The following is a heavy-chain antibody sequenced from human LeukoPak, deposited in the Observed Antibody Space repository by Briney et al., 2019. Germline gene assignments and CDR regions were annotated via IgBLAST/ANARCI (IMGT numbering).Heavy chain of an antibody. D-gene: IGHD3-22*01. V-gene: IGHV3-48*04. CDR2: IGSSGSTT. J-gene: IGHJ4*02. CDR3: ARFKLSSGYDPFDY. Sequence: GGSLRLSCAASGFTLSSYAMSWVRQAPGKGLEWVSYIGSSGSTTYYEDSVKGRFTISRDNAKNSLYLQMNSLRAEDTALYYCARFKLSSGYDPFDYWGQGILVTVSS. CDR1: GFTLSSYA.